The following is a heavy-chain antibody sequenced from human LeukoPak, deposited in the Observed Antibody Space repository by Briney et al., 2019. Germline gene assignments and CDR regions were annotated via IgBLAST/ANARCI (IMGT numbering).Heavy chain of an antibody. J-gene: IGHJ6*03. D-gene: IGHD6-25*01. CDR2: INPSGGST. Sequence: ASVKVSCKASGYTFTSYYMHWVRQAPGQGLEWMGIINPSGGSTSYAQKFQGRVTMTRDMSTSTVYMELSSLRSEDTAVCYCAREPCIAAPLPGNNYYYYYYMDVWGKGTTVTVSS. V-gene: IGHV1-46*01. CDR3: AREPCIAAPLPGNNYYYYYYMDV. CDR1: GYTFTSYY.